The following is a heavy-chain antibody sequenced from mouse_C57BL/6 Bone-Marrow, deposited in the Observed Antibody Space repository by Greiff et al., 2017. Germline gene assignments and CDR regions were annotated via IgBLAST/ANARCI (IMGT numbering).Heavy chain of an antibody. CDR3: ASILTAMDY. CDR1: GYSFTDYN. V-gene: IGHV1-39*01. CDR2: INPNYGTT. J-gene: IGHJ4*01. D-gene: IGHD1-1*01. Sequence: EVKLLESGPELVKPGASVTISCKASGYSFTDYNMNWVKQSTGQSLEWIGAINPNYGTTSYNQKFKGKATLTVDQSSSTAYMQLNSLTSEDSAVYYCASILTAMDYWGQGTSVTVSS.